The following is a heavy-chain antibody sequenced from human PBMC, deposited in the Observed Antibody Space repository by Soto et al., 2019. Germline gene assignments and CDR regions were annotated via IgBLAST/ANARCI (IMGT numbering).Heavy chain of an antibody. Sequence: SETLSLTCTVSGGSISSHCWNWIRQPAGKGLEWIGRFCSSENINYNPSLKSRVTISVDTSKTQFSLNLRSVTAADTAVYYCARDLAAVPRAFDYWGRGTLVTVSS. CDR1: GGSISSHC. CDR2: FCSSENI. D-gene: IGHD6-13*01. CDR3: ARDLAAVPRAFDY. V-gene: IGHV4-4*07. J-gene: IGHJ4*02.